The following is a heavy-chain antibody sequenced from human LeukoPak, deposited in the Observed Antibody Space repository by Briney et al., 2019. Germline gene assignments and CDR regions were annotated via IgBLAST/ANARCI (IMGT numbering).Heavy chain of an antibody. J-gene: IGHJ4*02. CDR1: GFTFSSYA. CDR3: AKDFASGSSLNYFDY. D-gene: IGHD1-26*01. Sequence: PGGSLRLSCAASGFTFSSYAMHWVRQAPGKGLEWVAVISYDGSNKYYADSVKGRFTISRDNSKNTLYLQMNSLRAEDTALYYCAKDFASGSSLNYFDYWGQGTLVTVSS. V-gene: IGHV3-30-3*01. CDR2: ISYDGSNK.